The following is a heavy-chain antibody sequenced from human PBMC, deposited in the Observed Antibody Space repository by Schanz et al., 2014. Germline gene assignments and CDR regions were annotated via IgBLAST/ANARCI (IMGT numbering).Heavy chain of an antibody. J-gene: IGHJ6*03. V-gene: IGHV3-7*03. CDR1: GFTVSSNY. D-gene: IGHD3-10*01. CDR2: IKQDGSER. Sequence: EVQLVESGGGLVKPGGSLRLSCAVSGFTVSSNYMSWVRQAPGKGLEWVANIKQDGSERYYVDSVKGRFTISRDNAKNSLYLQMNSLRVEDTAVYYCARVSMEFERGKSYYYYMDVWGRGTTVTVSS. CDR3: ARVSMEFERGKSYYYYMDV.